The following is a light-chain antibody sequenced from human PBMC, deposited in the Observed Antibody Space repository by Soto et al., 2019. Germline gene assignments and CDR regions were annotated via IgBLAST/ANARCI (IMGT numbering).Light chain of an antibody. CDR2: GAS. CDR1: HSVNSH. J-gene: IGKJ1*01. V-gene: IGKV3-15*01. Sequence: MMMTQSPATLSVSPGERVTLSCRTSHSVNSHVAWYQQKPGQAPRLLLYGASTRATGIPVRFSGSGFGTEFTLTISSLQSEDFAVYYCQQYIYWPWTFGQGTKVEIK. CDR3: QQYIYWPWT.